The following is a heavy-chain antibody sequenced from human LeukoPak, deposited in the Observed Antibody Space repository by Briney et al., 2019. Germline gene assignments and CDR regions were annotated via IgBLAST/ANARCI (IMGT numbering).Heavy chain of an antibody. CDR2: INSDGSST. CDR1: GFTFSSYW. V-gene: IGHV3-74*01. J-gene: IGHJ5*02. D-gene: IGHD4-17*01. Sequence: PGGSLRLSCAASGFTFSSYWMHWVRQAPGKGLVWVSRINSDGSSTSYADPVKGRFTISRDSTKNTLYLQMNSLRAEDTAVYYCARDAVTTSLDWFDPWGQGTLVTVSS. CDR3: ARDAVTTSLDWFDP.